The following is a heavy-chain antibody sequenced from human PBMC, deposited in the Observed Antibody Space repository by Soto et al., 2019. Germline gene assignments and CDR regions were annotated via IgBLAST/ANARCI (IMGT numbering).Heavy chain of an antibody. D-gene: IGHD3-3*01. CDR2: MNPNSGNT. V-gene: IGHV1-8*01. Sequence: ASVKVSCTSSGYTFTIYDINWVRQATGQGREWMGWMNPNSGNTGYAQKFQGRVTMTRNTSISTAYMELSSLRSEDTAVYYCARGQQYYDFWSGYSRRDFYYYYMDVWGKGTTVTVSS. J-gene: IGHJ6*03. CDR3: ARGQQYYDFWSGYSRRDFYYYYMDV. CDR1: GYTFTIYD.